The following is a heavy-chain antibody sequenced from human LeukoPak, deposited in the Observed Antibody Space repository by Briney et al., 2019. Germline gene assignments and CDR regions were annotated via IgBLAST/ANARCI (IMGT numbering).Heavy chain of an antibody. J-gene: IGHJ2*01. V-gene: IGHV3-23*01. CDR3: AKDRSTGPAYWYFDL. D-gene: IGHD2-2*01. CDR2: ISGSGGST. CDR1: GFTFSSYA. Sequence: GGSLRLSCAASGFTFSSYAMSWVRQAPGKGLEWVSTISGSGGSTSYADSVKGRYTISRDNSKNTLYLQMNSLRAEDTAVYYCAKDRSTGPAYWYFDLWGRGTLVTVPS.